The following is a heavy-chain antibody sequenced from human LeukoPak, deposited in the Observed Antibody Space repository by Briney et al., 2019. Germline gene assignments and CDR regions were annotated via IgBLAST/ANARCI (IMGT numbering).Heavy chain of an antibody. J-gene: IGHJ4*02. Sequence: GGSLRLSCAASGFSFSTYSMSWVRQAPGKGLEWVSVISDTGATTFYADSVKGRFTISRDNAKNSLYLQMNSLRAEDTAVYYCAKGDYYDSSGVDYWGQGTLVTVSS. CDR1: GFSFSTYS. V-gene: IGHV3-23*01. CDR3: AKGDYYDSSGVDY. D-gene: IGHD3-22*01. CDR2: ISDTGATT.